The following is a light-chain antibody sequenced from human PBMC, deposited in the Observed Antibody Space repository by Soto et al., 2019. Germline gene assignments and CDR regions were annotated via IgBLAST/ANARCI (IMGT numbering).Light chain of an antibody. J-gene: IGKJ2*01. CDR1: QDTRKY. CDR2: DVS. Sequence: DIQMTQSPSSLSASVGDRVTITCQVSQDTRKYLNWYQQKPGKAPKLLIYDVSNLATGVPSRFSGSGSGTDFTFTISSLQPEDIATYYCQQYDNLPYTFGQGTKLEI. CDR3: QQYDNLPYT. V-gene: IGKV1-33*01.